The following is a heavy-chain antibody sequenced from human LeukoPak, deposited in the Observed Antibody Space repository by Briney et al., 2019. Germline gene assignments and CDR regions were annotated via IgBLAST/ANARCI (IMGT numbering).Heavy chain of an antibody. J-gene: IGHJ4*02. Sequence: GGSLRLSCAASGFIFSTNYMSWVRQAPGKGLEWVSVIYSSGNTYYADSVKGRFTISRDDSKNTLYLQMNSLRAEDTAVYFCARGRVGYYFDCWGQGTLVTVSS. V-gene: IGHV3-53*01. CDR1: GFIFSTNY. CDR3: ARGRVGYYFDC. CDR2: IYSSGNT.